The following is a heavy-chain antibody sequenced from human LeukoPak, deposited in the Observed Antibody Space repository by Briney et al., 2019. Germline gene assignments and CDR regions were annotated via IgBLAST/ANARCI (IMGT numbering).Heavy chain of an antibody. Sequence: SETLSLTCAVYGGSFSGYYWSWIRQPPGKGLEWIGEINHSGSTNYNPSLKSRVTISVDTSKNRFSLKLSSVTAADTAVYYCARGRSQFQHWGQGTLVTVSS. CDR3: ARGRSQFQH. CDR1: GGSFSGYY. V-gene: IGHV4-34*01. CDR2: INHSGST. J-gene: IGHJ1*01.